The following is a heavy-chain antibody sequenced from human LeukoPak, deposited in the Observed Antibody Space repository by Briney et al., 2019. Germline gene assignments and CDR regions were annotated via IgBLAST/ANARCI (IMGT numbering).Heavy chain of an antibody. D-gene: IGHD3-22*01. V-gene: IGHV3-15*01. Sequence: PGGSRTLSCAASGLTFGNAWMAWVRQAPGKGLEWVGRIISKNSGGTTDYAAPVKRRFTISRDDSKSTLYLQMNSLKTEDTAQYYCTTYRYYYGRTGYSYFDFWGRGTLVTVSS. CDR3: TTYRYYYGRTGYSYFDF. CDR2: IISKNSGGTT. CDR1: GLTFGNAW. J-gene: IGHJ4*02.